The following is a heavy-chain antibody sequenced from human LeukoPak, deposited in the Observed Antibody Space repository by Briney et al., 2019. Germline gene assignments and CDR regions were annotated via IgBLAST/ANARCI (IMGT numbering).Heavy chain of an antibody. J-gene: IGHJ6*03. D-gene: IGHD5-24*01. V-gene: IGHV1-69*13. CDR3: ARDADGYNTQSYYYMDV. CDR1: GGTFSSYA. Sequence: ASVTVSCKASGGTFSSYAISWVRQAPGQGLEWMGGIIPIFGTANYAQKFQGRVTITADESTSTAYMELSSLRSEDTAVYYCARDADGYNTQSYYYMDVWGKGTTVTVSS. CDR2: IIPIFGTA.